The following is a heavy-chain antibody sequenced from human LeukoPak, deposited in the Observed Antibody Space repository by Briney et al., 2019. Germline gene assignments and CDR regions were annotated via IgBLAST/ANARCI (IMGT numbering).Heavy chain of an antibody. CDR3: ASGGVVGVAH. CDR2: IAAYQGKI. V-gene: IGHV1-18*01. Sequence: GASVKVSCKPSGYTFTSYGISWVRQAPGQGLEWVGWIAAYQGKIAYAQKFQGRVTMTTDTSTSTAYMELRSLRSDDTAVYYCASGGVVGVAHWGQGTLVTVSS. CDR1: GYTFTSYG. J-gene: IGHJ4*02. D-gene: IGHD2-15*01.